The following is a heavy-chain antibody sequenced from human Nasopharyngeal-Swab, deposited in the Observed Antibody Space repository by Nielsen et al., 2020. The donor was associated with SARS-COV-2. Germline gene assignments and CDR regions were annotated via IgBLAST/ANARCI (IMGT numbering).Heavy chain of an antibody. V-gene: IGHV3-30-3*01. CDR3: AREEGSSWHYFDY. Sequence: GESLKISCAASGFTFSTYPMHWVRQAAGKGLEWVAVISYDGSNKYYADSVKGRFTISRDNSKNTLYLQMNSLRAEDTAVYYCAREEGSSWHYFDYWGQGTLVTVSS. J-gene: IGHJ4*02. CDR2: ISYDGSNK. D-gene: IGHD6-13*01. CDR1: GFTFSTYP.